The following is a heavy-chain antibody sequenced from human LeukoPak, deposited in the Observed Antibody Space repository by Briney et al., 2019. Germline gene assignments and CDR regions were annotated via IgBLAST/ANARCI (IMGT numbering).Heavy chain of an antibody. Sequence: SETLSLTCAVYGGSFSGYYWSWIRQPPGKGLEGIGEINHSGSTNYNPSLKSRVTISVDTSKNQFSLKLSSVTAADTAVYYCALLTGYYNAHFDYWGQGTLVTVSS. D-gene: IGHD3-9*01. J-gene: IGHJ4*02. CDR1: GGSFSGYY. V-gene: IGHV4-34*01. CDR2: INHSGST. CDR3: ALLTGYYNAHFDY.